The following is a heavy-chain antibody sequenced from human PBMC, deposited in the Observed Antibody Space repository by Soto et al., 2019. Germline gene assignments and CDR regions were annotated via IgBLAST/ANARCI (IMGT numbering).Heavy chain of an antibody. V-gene: IGHV3-66*01. Sequence: GGSLRLSCAASGFTVSSNYMSWVRQAPGKGLEWVSVIYSGGSTYYADSVKGRFTISRDNSKNTLYLQMNSLRAEDTAVYYCARDRRFSIAAASAYYYYGMDVWGQGTTVTVSS. CDR2: IYSGGST. J-gene: IGHJ6*02. D-gene: IGHD6-13*01. CDR3: ARDRRFSIAAASAYYYYGMDV. CDR1: GFTVSSNY.